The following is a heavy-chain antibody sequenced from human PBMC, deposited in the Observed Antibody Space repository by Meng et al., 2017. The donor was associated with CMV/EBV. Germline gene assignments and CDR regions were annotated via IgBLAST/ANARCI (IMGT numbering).Heavy chain of an antibody. J-gene: IGHJ3*02. CDR3: ARDKVVPAAIGYAFDI. CDR1: GGTFSSYA. V-gene: IGHV1-69*05. Sequence: SVTVSCQASGGTFSSYAISWVRQAPGQGLEWMGGIIPIFGTANYAQKFQGRVTITTDESTSTAYMELSSLRPEDTAVYYCARDKVVPAAIGYAFDIGGQGTMVTVSS. D-gene: IGHD2-2*02. CDR2: IIPIFGTA.